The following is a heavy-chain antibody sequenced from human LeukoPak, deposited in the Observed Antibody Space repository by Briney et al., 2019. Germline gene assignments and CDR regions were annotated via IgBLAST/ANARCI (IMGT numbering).Heavy chain of an antibody. V-gene: IGHV4-59*01. Sequence: PSETLSLTCTVSGGSISSYYWSWIRQPPGKGLEWIGYIYHSGSTNYNPSLKSRVTISVDTSKNQFSLKLSSVTAADTAVYYCARVRRDYGGNFIDYWGQGTLVTVSS. CDR1: GGSISSYY. D-gene: IGHD4-23*01. J-gene: IGHJ4*02. CDR2: IYHSGST. CDR3: ARVRRDYGGNFIDY.